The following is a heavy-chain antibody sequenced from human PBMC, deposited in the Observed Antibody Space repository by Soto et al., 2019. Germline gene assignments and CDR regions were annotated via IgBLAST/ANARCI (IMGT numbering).Heavy chain of an antibody. Sequence: EVQLVESGGGLVKPGGSLTLSCEASGFTFTNAWMNWVRQAPGKGLEWVGRIKSKSDGGTTDYAAPVKGRFTVSRDDSKNTLYMQVNSLETEDTAVYYCTTGLLRVVRGMQRYFDFWGQGTLVTVS. CDR3: TTGLLRVVRGMQRYFDF. CDR2: IKSKSDGGTT. V-gene: IGHV3-15*07. J-gene: IGHJ4*02. D-gene: IGHD3-9*01. CDR1: GFTFTNAW.